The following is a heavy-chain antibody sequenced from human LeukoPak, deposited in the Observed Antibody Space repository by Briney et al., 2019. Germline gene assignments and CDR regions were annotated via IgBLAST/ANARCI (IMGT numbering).Heavy chain of an antibody. CDR2: ISSSGGST. CDR3: AKDSVSDDVPFDY. J-gene: IGHJ4*02. Sequence: GGSLRLSCAASGFTFSDYYMSWIRQAPGKGLEWVSYISSSGGSTYYADSVKGRFTISRDNSKNTLYLQMNSLRAEDTAVYYCAKDSVSDDVPFDYWGQGTLVTVSS. D-gene: IGHD1-1*01. CDR1: GFTFSDYY. V-gene: IGHV3-23*01.